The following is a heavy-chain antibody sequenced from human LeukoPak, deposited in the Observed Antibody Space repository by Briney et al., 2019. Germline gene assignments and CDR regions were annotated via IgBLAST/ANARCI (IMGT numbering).Heavy chain of an antibody. Sequence: ASVKVSCKASGYTFTSYGISWVRQAPGQGLEWMGWISAYNGNTNYAQKLQGRVIMTTDTSTSTAYIELRSLRSDDTAVYYCARVMTTVTNARGAFDIWGQGTMVTVSS. J-gene: IGHJ3*02. D-gene: IGHD4-17*01. CDR1: GYTFTSYG. CDR3: ARVMTTVTNARGAFDI. CDR2: ISAYNGNT. V-gene: IGHV1-18*01.